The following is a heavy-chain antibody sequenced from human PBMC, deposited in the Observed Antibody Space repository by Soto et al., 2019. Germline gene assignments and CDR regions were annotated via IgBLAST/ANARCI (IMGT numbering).Heavy chain of an antibody. Sequence: QVQLVQSGAEVKKPGSSVKVCKASGGTFSSYAISWVRQAPGQGLEWMGGIIPIFGTADYAQKFQGRVTITADESTSTAYMELSSLRSEDTAVYYCASHSGSSPEGRYYYGMDVWGQGTTVTVSS. CDR3: ASHSGSSPEGRYYYGMDV. D-gene: IGHD1-26*01. J-gene: IGHJ6*02. V-gene: IGHV1-69*12. CDR2: IIPIFGTA. CDR1: GGTFSSYA.